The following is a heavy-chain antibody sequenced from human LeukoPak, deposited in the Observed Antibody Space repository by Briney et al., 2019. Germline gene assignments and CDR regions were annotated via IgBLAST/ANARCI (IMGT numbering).Heavy chain of an antibody. J-gene: IGHJ4*02. V-gene: IGHV3-33*01. CDR3: ARDDVAVTGALDF. D-gene: IGHD6-19*01. CDR2: IWYDGSNK. Sequence: RTGGSLRLSCAASGFTFSSYGMHWVRQAPGKGLEWVAVIWYDGSNKYYADSVKGRFTISRDNSKNTPYLQMNSLRAEDTAVYYCARDDVAVTGALDFWGQGTLVTVSS. CDR1: GFTFSSYG.